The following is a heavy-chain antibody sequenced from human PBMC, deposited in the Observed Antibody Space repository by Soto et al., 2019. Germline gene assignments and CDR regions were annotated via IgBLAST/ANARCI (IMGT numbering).Heavy chain of an antibody. Sequence: ASVKVSCKASGYTLTSYYMHWVRQAPGQGLEWMGIINPSGVSTSYAQKFQGRVTMTRDTSTSTVYMELSSLRSEDTAVYYCARGREPGYYGMDVWGQGTTVTVSS. J-gene: IGHJ6*02. V-gene: IGHV1-46*01. D-gene: IGHD2-2*01. CDR2: INPSGVST. CDR1: GYTLTSYY. CDR3: ARGREPGYYGMDV.